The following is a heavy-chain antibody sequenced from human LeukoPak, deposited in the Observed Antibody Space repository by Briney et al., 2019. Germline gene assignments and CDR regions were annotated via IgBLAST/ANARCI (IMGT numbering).Heavy chain of an antibody. J-gene: IGHJ4*02. CDR2: IDNSDTSI. V-gene: IGHV3-21*01. CDR3: AKEDSSSWLDY. D-gene: IGHD6-13*01. Sequence: GGSLRLSCAASGFTFSSYSMIWVRQAPGKGLEWVSCIDNSDTSIYYADSVKGRFTISRDNSKNTLYLQMNSLRAEDTAVYYCAKEDSSSWLDYWGQGTLVTVSS. CDR1: GFTFSSYS.